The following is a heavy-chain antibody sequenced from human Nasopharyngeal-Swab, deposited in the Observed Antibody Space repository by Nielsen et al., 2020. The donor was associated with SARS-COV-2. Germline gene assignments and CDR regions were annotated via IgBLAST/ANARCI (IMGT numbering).Heavy chain of an antibody. J-gene: IGHJ6*02. CDR1: GGSFSGYY. CDR2: TNHSGST. CDR3: ARGSTVTTFYYYYYGMDV. V-gene: IGHV4-34*01. Sequence: SATLSLTCAVYGGSFSGYYWSWIRQPPGKGLAWIGETNHSGSTNCNPSFKSRVTISVDTSKNQFSLKLSSVTAADTAVYYCARGSTVTTFYYYYYGMDVWGQGTTVTVSS. D-gene: IGHD4-17*01.